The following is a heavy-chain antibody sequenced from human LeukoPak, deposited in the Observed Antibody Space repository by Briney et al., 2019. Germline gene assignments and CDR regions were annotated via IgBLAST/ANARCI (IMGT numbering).Heavy chain of an antibody. D-gene: IGHD6-19*01. CDR1: GGTFSSYA. J-gene: IGHJ6*03. CDR3: ARDRQKRAGYSSGWYYYYYMDV. Sequence: SVKVSCKASGGTFSSYAISWVRQAPGQGLEWMGGIIPIFGTANYAQKFQGRVTITADESTSTAYMELSSLRSEDTAVYCCARDRQKRAGYSSGWYYYYYMDVWGKGTTVTVSS. V-gene: IGHV1-69*13. CDR2: IIPIFGTA.